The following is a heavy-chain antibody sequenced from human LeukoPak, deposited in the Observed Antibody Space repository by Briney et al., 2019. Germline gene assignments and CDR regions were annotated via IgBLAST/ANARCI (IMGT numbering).Heavy chain of an antibody. CDR1: GFTFSSYS. D-gene: IGHD3-3*01. J-gene: IGHJ6*02. CDR2: ISSSSSYI. Sequence: GGSLRLSCAASGFTFSSYSMNWVRQAPGKGLEWVSSISSSSSYIYYADSVKGRFTISRDNAKNSLFLQMNSLRAEDTAVYYCARDSFGRDYDFWSGYPDYYYGMDVWGQGTTVTVSS. V-gene: IGHV3-21*01. CDR3: ARDSFGRDYDFWSGYPDYYYGMDV.